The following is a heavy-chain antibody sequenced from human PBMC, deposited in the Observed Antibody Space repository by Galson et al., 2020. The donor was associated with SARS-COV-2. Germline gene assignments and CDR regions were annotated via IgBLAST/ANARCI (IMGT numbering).Heavy chain of an antibody. CDR2: INTNTGNP. D-gene: IGHD3-22*01. V-gene: IGHV7-4-1*02. J-gene: IGHJ4*02. CDR1: GYTFTRYP. CDR3: ARGNSEFYDKNGYYRPFDY. Sequence: ASVKVSCKASGYTFTRYPMNWVRQAPGQGLEWMGWINTNTGNPTYAQGFTGRFVFSLDTSVSTAYLQISSLKAEDTAVYYCARGNSEFYDKNGYYRPFDYWGQGTLVTVSS.